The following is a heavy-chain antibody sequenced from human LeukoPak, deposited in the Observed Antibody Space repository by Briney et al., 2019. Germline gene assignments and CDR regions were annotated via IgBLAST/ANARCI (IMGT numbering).Heavy chain of an antibody. Sequence: PGGSLRLSCAGLGFMFSSYSMTWVRQAPGKGLEWIAYISSISRTTNYADSVRGRFTLSRDNGKSSLSLQMNSLRDEDTAIYYCAKGKYYSGWGQGTLVIVSS. CDR2: ISSISRTT. V-gene: IGHV3-48*02. J-gene: IGHJ1*01. CDR3: AKGKYYSG. D-gene: IGHD3-10*01. CDR1: GFMFSSYS.